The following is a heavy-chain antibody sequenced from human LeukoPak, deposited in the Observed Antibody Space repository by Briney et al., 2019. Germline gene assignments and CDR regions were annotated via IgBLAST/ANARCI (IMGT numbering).Heavy chain of an antibody. Sequence: ASVKVSCKASGYTFTGYYMHWVRQAPGQGLEWMGCINPNSGGTNYAQKVQGRVTMTRDTSISTAYMELSRLRSDDTAVYYCARRIAAAGMYYFDYWGQGTLVTVSS. CDR1: GYTFTGYY. J-gene: IGHJ4*02. CDR3: ARRIAAAGMYYFDY. D-gene: IGHD6-13*01. V-gene: IGHV1-2*02. CDR2: INPNSGGT.